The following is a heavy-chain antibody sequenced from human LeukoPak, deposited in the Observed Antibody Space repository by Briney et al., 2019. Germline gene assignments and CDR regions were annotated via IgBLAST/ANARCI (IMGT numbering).Heavy chain of an antibody. J-gene: IGHJ4*02. D-gene: IGHD3-22*01. CDR2: IRSKANSYAT. Sequence: GGSLRLSCAAFGFTFSGSAMHWVRQASGKGLEWVGRIRSKANSYATAYAASVKGRFTISRDDSKNTAYLQMNSLKTEDTAVYYCTRHDPLYYYDSDWGQGTLVTVSS. CDR3: TRHDPLYYYDSD. V-gene: IGHV3-73*01. CDR1: GFTFSGSA.